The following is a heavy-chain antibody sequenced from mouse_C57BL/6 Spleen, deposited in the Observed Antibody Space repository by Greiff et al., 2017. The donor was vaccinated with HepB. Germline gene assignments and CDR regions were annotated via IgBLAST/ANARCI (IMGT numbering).Heavy chain of an antibody. CDR2: ISSGSSTI. CDR3: ARLRRGYAMDY. Sequence: EVQLVESGGGLVKPGGSLKLSCAASGFTFSDYGMHWVRQAPEKGLEWVAYISSGSSTIYYADTVKGRFTISRDNAKNTLFLQMTSLRSEDTAMYYCARLRRGYAMDYWGQGTSVTVSS. D-gene: IGHD2-4*01. J-gene: IGHJ4*01. CDR1: GFTFSDYG. V-gene: IGHV5-17*01.